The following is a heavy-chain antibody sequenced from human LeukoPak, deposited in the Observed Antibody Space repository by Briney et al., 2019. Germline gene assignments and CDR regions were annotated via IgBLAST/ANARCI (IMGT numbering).Heavy chain of an antibody. D-gene: IGHD2-15*01. Sequence: SETLSLTCAVYGGSFSGYYWSWIRQPPGKGLEWIGEINRSGRTNYNPSLKSRVTISGDTSKNQFSLRLSSVTAADTAVYYCARDLGYCSGGSCYHFDYWGQGTLVTVSS. J-gene: IGHJ4*02. V-gene: IGHV4-34*01. CDR2: INRSGRT. CDR3: ARDLGYCSGGSCYHFDY. CDR1: GGSFSGYY.